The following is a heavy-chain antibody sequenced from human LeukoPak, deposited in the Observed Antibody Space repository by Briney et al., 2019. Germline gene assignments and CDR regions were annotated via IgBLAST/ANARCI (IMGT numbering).Heavy chain of an antibody. Sequence: SETLSLTCTVSGGSISSYYWSWIRQPPGKGLQWIGYIHYSGSTNYNPSLKSRLTISVDTSKNQFSLKLSSVTAADTAVYYCARDLPPDYYGSGSQFDYWGQGTLATVSS. CDR3: ARDLPPDYYGSGSQFDY. V-gene: IGHV4-59*12. J-gene: IGHJ4*02. CDR1: GGSISSYY. CDR2: IHYSGST. D-gene: IGHD3-10*01.